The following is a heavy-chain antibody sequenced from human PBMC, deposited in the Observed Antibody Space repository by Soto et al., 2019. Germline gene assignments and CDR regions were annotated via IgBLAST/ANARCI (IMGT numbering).Heavy chain of an antibody. D-gene: IGHD2-8*02. V-gene: IGHV3-23*01. CDR3: AKAGWWLQGNFDY. CDR1: GFTFSSYA. Sequence: EVQLLESVGGLVQPGGSLRLSCAASGFTFSSYAMSWVRQAPGKGLEWVSAISGSGGSTYYADSVKGRFTISRDNSKHALYLQMNSLRAEDTAVYYCAKAGWWLQGNFDYWGQGTLVTGSS. J-gene: IGHJ4*02. CDR2: ISGSGGST.